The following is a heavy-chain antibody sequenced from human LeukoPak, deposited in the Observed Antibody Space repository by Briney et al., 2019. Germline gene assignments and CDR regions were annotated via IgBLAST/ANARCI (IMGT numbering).Heavy chain of an antibody. Sequence: SETLSLTCTVSGGSISSSSYYWGWIRQPPGKGLEWIGSIYYSGSTYYNPSLKSRVTISVDTPKNQFSLKLSSVTAADTAVYYCARHLGPYGSGSYYYYYYYYMDVWGKGTTVTISS. D-gene: IGHD3-10*01. CDR1: GGSISSSSYY. CDR2: IYYSGST. V-gene: IGHV4-39*01. CDR3: ARHLGPYGSGSYYYYYYYYMDV. J-gene: IGHJ6*03.